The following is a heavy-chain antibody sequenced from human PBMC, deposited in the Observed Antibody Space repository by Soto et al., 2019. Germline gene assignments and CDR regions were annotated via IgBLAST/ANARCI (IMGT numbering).Heavy chain of an antibody. V-gene: IGHV1-69*12. CDR3: ARNIVVVTDNYYYYGMDV. CDR1: GGTFSSYA. Sequence: QVQLVQSGAEVKKPGSSVKVSCKASGGTFSSYAISWVRQAPGQGLEWMGGIIPIFGTANYAQKFQGRVTITADESTSTAYMELSSLRSEDTAVYYCARNIVVVTDNYYYYGMDVWGQGTTVTVSS. J-gene: IGHJ6*02. CDR2: IIPIFGTA. D-gene: IGHD2-21*02.